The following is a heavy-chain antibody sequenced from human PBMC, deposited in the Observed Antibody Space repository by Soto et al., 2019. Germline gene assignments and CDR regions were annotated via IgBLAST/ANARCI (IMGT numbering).Heavy chain of an antibody. Sequence: GGSLRLSCSVSGYTFGDYAVSWFRQAPGKGLEWLGFITSKAYGATTEYAASVKGRIPISRDDSKSIAYLHMDSLRTEDTAVYYCSRDKRGCSVGSCYSFDCWGQGTLVTVSS. D-gene: IGHD2-15*01. V-gene: IGHV3-49*03. CDR2: ITSKAYGATT. CDR3: SRDKRGCSVGSCYSFDC. J-gene: IGHJ4*02. CDR1: GYTFGDYA.